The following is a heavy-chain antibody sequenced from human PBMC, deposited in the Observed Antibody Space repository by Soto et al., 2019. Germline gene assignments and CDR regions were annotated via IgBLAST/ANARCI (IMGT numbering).Heavy chain of an antibody. CDR1: GWSFSGYY. V-gene: IGHV4-34*01. D-gene: IGHD3-10*01. Sequence: PSETLSLTCAFYGWSFSGYYWSWIRQPPGKGLEWIGEINHSGSTNYNPSLKSRVTISVDTSKNQFSLKLSSVTAADTAVYYCASGPSKRTVKYYYYYGMDVWGQGTTVTVSS. J-gene: IGHJ6*02. CDR3: ASGPSKRTVKYYYYYGMDV. CDR2: INHSGST.